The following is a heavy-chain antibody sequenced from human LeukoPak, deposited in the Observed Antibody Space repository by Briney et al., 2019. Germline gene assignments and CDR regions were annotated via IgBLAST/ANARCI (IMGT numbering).Heavy chain of an antibody. CDR3: AIRYSSSWYSIFDY. Sequence: SETLSLTCAVYGGSFSGYYWSWIRQPPGKGLEWIGEINHSGSTNYNPSLKSRVTISVDTSKNQFSLKLSSVTAADTAVYYCAIRYSSSWYSIFDYWGQGTLVTVS. J-gene: IGHJ4*02. CDR2: INHSGST. V-gene: IGHV4-34*01. D-gene: IGHD6-13*01. CDR1: GGSFSGYY.